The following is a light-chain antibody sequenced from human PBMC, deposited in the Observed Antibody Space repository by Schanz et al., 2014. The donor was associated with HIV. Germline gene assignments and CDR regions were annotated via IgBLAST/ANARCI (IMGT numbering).Light chain of an antibody. CDR1: SSDIGNND. CDR2: DTS. V-gene: IGLV1-51*01. J-gene: IGLJ2*01. Sequence: QSVLTQPPSVSAAPGQKVTISCSGSSSDIGNNDVSWFQQLPGTTPKLLIYDTSKRPSGIPDRFSGSKSGTSATLVITGLQTGDEADYYCGTWHSSLREVVFGGGTKLTVL. CDR3: GTWHSSLREVV.